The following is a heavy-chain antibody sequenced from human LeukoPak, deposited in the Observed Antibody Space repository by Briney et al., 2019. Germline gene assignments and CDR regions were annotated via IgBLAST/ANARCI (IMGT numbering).Heavy chain of an antibody. V-gene: IGHV3-33*01. CDR3: ASPEGGVDY. Sequence: GSLRLSCAASGFTFSSYGMHWVRQAPGKGLEGVAVIWYDGSNKYYEDSVKGRFTISRDNSKNTLYLQMNSLRAEDTAVYYCASPEGGVDYWGQGTLVTVSS. CDR2: IWYDGSNK. J-gene: IGHJ4*02. D-gene: IGHD2-15*01. CDR1: GFTFSSYG.